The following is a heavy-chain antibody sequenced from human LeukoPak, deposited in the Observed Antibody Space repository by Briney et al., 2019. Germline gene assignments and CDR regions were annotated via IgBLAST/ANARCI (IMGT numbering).Heavy chain of an antibody. V-gene: IGHV4-39*07. CDR3: ARGIAARY. CDR1: GGSISSSSYY. D-gene: IGHD6-6*01. CDR2: IYYSGST. J-gene: IGHJ4*02. Sequence: SETLSLTCTVSGGSISSSSYYWGWIRQPPGKGLEWIGSIYYSGSTYYNPSLKSRVTISVDTSENQFSLKLSSVTAADTAVYYCARGIAARYWGQGTLVTVSS.